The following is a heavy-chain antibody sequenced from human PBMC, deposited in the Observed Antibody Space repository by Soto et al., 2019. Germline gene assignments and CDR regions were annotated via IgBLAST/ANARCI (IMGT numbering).Heavy chain of an antibody. Sequence: EVQLLESGGGLVQPGGSLRLSCVGSGFTFRSHALTWVRQSPGKGLEWVAGISGTGGTTYYGDSMRGRFTISRDNSKETLNLQMDSLRPEDTAIYFCARAPMERYFDWYFDHWGQGSRVIVTS. V-gene: IGHV3-23*01. CDR1: GFTFRSHA. J-gene: IGHJ4*02. D-gene: IGHD3-9*01. CDR3: ARAPMERYFDWYFDH. CDR2: ISGTGGTT.